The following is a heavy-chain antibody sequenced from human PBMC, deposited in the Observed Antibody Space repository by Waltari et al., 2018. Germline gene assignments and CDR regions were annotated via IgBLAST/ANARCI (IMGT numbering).Heavy chain of an antibody. CDR3: AKGGSARGNYFDY. J-gene: IGHJ4*02. V-gene: IGHV3-30*18. CDR2: ISYDGSNT. Sequence: QVQLVESRGGVVQPGRSLRLSCAASGFSFSTYGMRWVRQAPDKGLEWVAVISYDGSNTFYADSVKGRFTISRDNSQNTLYLQMKSLRDEDSAMYYCAKGGSARGNYFDYWGQGTLVTVSS. D-gene: IGHD6-6*01. CDR1: GFSFSTYG.